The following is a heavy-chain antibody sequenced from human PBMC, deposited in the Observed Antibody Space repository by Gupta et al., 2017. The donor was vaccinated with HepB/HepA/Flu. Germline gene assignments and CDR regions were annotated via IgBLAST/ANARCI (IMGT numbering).Heavy chain of an antibody. J-gene: IGHJ4*02. V-gene: IGHV2-5*01. Sequence: QITLKESGPTLVKPTQTLTLTCTFSGFSLSTSGVAVGWIRQPPGKALEWLALIYWNDDKYYNPSLKSRLTITKDTSKNQVVLTMTNMVPVDTATYFCARRLGISGTSIRNSFDYWGQGTLVTVSS. CDR2: IYWNDDK. CDR1: GFSLSTSGVA. D-gene: IGHD1-20*01. CDR3: ARRLGISGTSIRNSFDY.